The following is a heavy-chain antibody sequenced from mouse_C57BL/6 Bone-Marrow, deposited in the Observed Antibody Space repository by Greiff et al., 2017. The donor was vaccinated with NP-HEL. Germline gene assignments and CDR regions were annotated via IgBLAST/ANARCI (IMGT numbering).Heavy chain of an antibody. D-gene: IGHD1-1*01. CDR3: ARFITTVGMDY. CDR1: GFTFSSYA. J-gene: IGHJ4*01. CDR2: ISDGGSYT. Sequence: EVMLVESGGGLVKPGGSLKLSCAASGFTFSSYAMSWVRQTPDKRLEWVATISDGGSYTYYPDNVKGRFTISRDNAKNNLYLQMSHLKSEDTAMYYCARFITTVGMDYWGQGTSVTVSS. V-gene: IGHV5-4*03.